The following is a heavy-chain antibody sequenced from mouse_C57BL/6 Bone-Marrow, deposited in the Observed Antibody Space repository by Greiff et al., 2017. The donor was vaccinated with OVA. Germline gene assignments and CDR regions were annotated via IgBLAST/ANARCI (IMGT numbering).Heavy chain of an antibody. Sequence: QVQLQQPGAELVKPGASVRLSCKASGYTFTSYWMQWVKQRPGQGLEWIGEIDPSDSYTNYNQKFKGKATLTVDTSSSTAYMQLSSLTSEDSAVYYCARWGVVATYYYAMDYWGQGTSVTVSS. CDR1: GYTFTSYW. V-gene: IGHV1-50*01. CDR3: ARWGVVATYYYAMDY. CDR2: IDPSDSYT. D-gene: IGHD1-1*01. J-gene: IGHJ4*01.